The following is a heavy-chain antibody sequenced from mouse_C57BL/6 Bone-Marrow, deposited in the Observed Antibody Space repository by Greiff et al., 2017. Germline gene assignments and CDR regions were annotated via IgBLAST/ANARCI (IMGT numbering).Heavy chain of an antibody. D-gene: IGHD1-1*01. Sequence: ESGPGLVKPSQSLSLTCSVTGYSITSGYYWNWIRQFPGNKLEWMGYISYDGSNNYNPSLKNRISITRDTSKNQFFLKLNSVTTEDTATYYCAREDYGTADWGQGTLVTVSA. V-gene: IGHV3-6*01. J-gene: IGHJ3*01. CDR1: GYSITSGYY. CDR3: AREDYGTAD. CDR2: ISYDGSN.